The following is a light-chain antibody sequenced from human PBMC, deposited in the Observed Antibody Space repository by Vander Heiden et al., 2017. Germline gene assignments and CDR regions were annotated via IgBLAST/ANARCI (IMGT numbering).Light chain of an antibody. Sequence: QSLLPQPPSASGPPGPRFTTSCCGSSSNIGSNTLNWYQQLPGPTPKLLVYSKNQRPPGVPDRFSGSKSGTSASLAISGRQYDDEADYYCAAWDDGLNGPVFGRGTKLTVL. CDR2: SKN. CDR3: AAWDDGLNGPV. V-gene: IGLV1-44*01. CDR1: SSNIGSNT. J-gene: IGLJ2*01.